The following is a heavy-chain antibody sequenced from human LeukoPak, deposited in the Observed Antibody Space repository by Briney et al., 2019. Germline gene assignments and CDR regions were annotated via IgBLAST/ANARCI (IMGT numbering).Heavy chain of an antibody. J-gene: IGHJ4*02. Sequence: GGSLSLSCAASGFTFSSYWMHWVRQAPGKGLVWVSRINTDGSSTSYADSVKGRFTTSRDNAKNTLYVQMNSLRAEDTAVYYCARLYGGYGDYYFDYWGQGTLVTVSP. V-gene: IGHV3-74*01. CDR2: INTDGSST. CDR3: ARLYGGYGDYYFDY. CDR1: GFTFSSYW. D-gene: IGHD4-17*01.